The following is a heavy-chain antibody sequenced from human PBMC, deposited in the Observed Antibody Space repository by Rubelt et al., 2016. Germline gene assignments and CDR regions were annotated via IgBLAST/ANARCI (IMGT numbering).Heavy chain of an antibody. CDR3: ARGRNTDY. CDR2: INHSGST. V-gene: IGHV4-34*01. J-gene: IGHJ4*02. D-gene: IGHD1-14*01. Sequence: QVQLQESGPGLVKPSETLSLTCTVSGGPISHYYWSWIRQPPGKGLEWIGEINHSGSTNYNPSLKSRVTISVDTSKNQFSLKLSAVTAADTGVYYWARGRNTDYWGQGTLVTVSA. CDR1: GGPISHYY.